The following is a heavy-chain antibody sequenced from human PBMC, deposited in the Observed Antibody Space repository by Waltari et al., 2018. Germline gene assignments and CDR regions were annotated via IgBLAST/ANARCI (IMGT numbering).Heavy chain of an antibody. Sequence: QVQLVESGGGVVQPGRSLRLSCAASGFPFSSYAMHWFRQAPGKGLEWVAVISYDGSNKYYADSVKGRFTISRDNSKNTLYLQMNSLRAEDTAVYYCARATVGATGGDYFDYWGQGTLVTVSS. D-gene: IGHD1-26*01. CDR3: ARATVGATGGDYFDY. CDR2: ISYDGSNK. V-gene: IGHV3-30-3*01. J-gene: IGHJ4*02. CDR1: GFPFSSYA.